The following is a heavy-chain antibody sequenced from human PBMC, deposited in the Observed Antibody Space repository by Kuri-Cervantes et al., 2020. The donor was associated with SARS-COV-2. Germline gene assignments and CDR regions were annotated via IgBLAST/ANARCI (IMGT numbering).Heavy chain of an antibody. V-gene: IGHV3-7*05. J-gene: IGHJ5*02. CDR2: IILDGSEK. CDR1: GFTFRNYW. CDR3: AREPGGWFDP. Sequence: GESLKISCAASGFTFRNYWMCWVRQAPGKGLEWVANIILDGSEKHYVDSVKGRFTISRDNAKNSLYLQMNSPRAEDTAVYYCAREPGGWFDPWGQGTLVTVSS. D-gene: IGHD3-10*01.